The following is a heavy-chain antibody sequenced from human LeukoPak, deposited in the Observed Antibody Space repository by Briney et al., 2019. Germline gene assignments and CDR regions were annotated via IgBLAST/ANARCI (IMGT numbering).Heavy chain of an antibody. CDR1: GFTFNNYA. CDR2: IRHDGSIK. V-gene: IGHV3-30*02. D-gene: IGHD6-6*01. J-gene: IGHJ4*02. Sequence: GGSLRLSCAASGFTFNNYAMNWVRRAPGKGLEWVAFIRHDGSIKYYADSVKGRFTISRDNSKNTLYLQMNSLRAEDTAVYYCARDPTYSSSSGLYFDYWGQGTLVTVSS. CDR3: ARDPTYSSSSGLYFDY.